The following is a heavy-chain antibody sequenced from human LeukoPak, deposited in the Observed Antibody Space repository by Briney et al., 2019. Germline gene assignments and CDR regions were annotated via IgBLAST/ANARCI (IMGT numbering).Heavy chain of an antibody. CDR3: ARARSGWYLGQFDY. CDR1: GFTFSSYA. J-gene: IGHJ4*02. V-gene: IGHV3-30*04. Sequence: GRPLRLSCVVSGFTFSSYAMHWVRQAPGKGLEWVAVISYDRSNKYYADSVKGRFSISRDNSKNTLYLQMNSLRPEDTAVYYCARARSGWYLGQFDYWGQGALVTVSS. CDR2: ISYDRSNK. D-gene: IGHD6-19*01.